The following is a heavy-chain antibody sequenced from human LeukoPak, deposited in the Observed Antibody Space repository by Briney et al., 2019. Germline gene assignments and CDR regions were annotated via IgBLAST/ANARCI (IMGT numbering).Heavy chain of an antibody. J-gene: IGHJ2*01. CDR2: IRYDGSNK. CDR3: AKDEYSCGWGGYWYFDL. V-gene: IGHV3-30*02. Sequence: PGGSLRLSCAASGFTFSSYGMHWVRQAPGKGLEWVAFIRYDGSNKYYADSVKGRFTISRDNSKNTLYLQMNSLRAEDTAVYYCAKDEYSCGWGGYWYFDLWDRGTLVTVSS. D-gene: IGHD6-19*01. CDR1: GFTFSSYG.